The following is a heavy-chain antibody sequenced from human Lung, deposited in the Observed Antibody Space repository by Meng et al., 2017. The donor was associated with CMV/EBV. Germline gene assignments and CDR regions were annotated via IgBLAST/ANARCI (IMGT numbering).Heavy chain of an antibody. CDR3: ARDLGYFYGSSAYGYDD. CDR2: ITPILDVP. J-gene: IGHJ4*02. CDR1: GGTFSTYT. D-gene: IGHD3-22*01. V-gene: IGHV1-69*04. Sequence: SVKVSCKTSGGTFSTYTISWVRQAPGQGLEWMGRITPILDVPNYTQKFQGRLTITADKLTSTAYMELSSLRSEDTAMYYCARDLGYFYGSSAYGYDDSGQGXLVTVSS.